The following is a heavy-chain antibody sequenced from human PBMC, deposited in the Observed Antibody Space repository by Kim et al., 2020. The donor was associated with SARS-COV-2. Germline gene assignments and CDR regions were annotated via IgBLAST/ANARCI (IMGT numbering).Heavy chain of an antibody. CDR2: ISSSSSYI. V-gene: IGHV3-21*01. D-gene: IGHD1-26*01. CDR1: GFTFSSYS. J-gene: IGHJ6*02. Sequence: GGSLRLSCAASGFTFSSYSMNWVRQAPGKGLEWVSSISSSSSYIYYADSVKGRFTISRDNAKNSLYLQMNSLRAEDTAVYYCARDGLVGLYGMDVWGQGTTVTVSS. CDR3: ARDGLVGLYGMDV.